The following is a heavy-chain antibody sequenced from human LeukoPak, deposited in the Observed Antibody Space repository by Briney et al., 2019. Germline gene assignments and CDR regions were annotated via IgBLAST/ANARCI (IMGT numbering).Heavy chain of an antibody. Sequence: LRPSVKVSCKASGYTPTSYSIHWVRQAPGRGLEWMGGIIPIFGTANYAQKFQGRVTITADESTSTAYMALSSLRSEDTAVYYCARDEGIASRPSFLDYWGQGNLVTVSS. D-gene: IGHD6-6*01. CDR1: GYTPTSYS. V-gene: IGHV1-69*13. J-gene: IGHJ4*02. CDR2: IIPIFGTA. CDR3: ARDEGIASRPSFLDY.